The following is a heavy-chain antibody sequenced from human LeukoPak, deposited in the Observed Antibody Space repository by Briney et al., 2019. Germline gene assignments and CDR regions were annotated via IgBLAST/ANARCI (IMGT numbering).Heavy chain of an antibody. V-gene: IGHV4-39*01. D-gene: IGHD6-25*01. J-gene: IGHJ5*01. CDR2: VYYSGTT. Sequence: SETLSLTCTVSGGSMNSTSYYWGWIRQPPGKGPDWIANVYYSGTTYYNPSLKSRVTISVDMSKNQFSLILRSVTAADTAVYYCARLGYSTGWYNSWGQGTLVTVSS. CDR3: ARLGYSTGWYNS. CDR1: GGSMNSTSYY.